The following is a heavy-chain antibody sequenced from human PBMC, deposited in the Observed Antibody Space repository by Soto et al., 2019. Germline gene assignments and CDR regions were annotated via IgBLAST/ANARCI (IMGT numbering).Heavy chain of an antibody. V-gene: IGHV3-30-3*01. CDR2: ISYDGSNK. D-gene: IGHD6-19*01. J-gene: IGHJ4*02. Sequence: QVQLVESGGGVVQPGRSLRLSCAASGFTFSSYAMHWVRQAPGKGLEWVAVISYDGSNKYYADSVKGRFTISRDNSKNTLYLQMNSLRAEDTAVYYCARDPPYSSGWYYFDYWDQGTLVTVSS. CDR1: GFTFSSYA. CDR3: ARDPPYSSGWYYFDY.